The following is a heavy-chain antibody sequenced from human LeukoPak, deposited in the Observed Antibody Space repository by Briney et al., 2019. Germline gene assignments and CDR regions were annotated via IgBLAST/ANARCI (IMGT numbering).Heavy chain of an antibody. CDR2: INPNSGGT. CDR3: AKAATYQSYYYGSGSYYIGFDP. CDR1: GYTFTGYY. V-gene: IGHV1-2*02. D-gene: IGHD3-10*01. J-gene: IGHJ5*02. Sequence: ASVKVSCKASGYTFTGYYMHWVRQAPGQGLEWMGWINPNSGGTNYAQKFQGRVTMTRDTSISTAYMELSRLRSDDTAVYYCAKAATYQSYYYGSGSYYIGFDPWGQGTLVTVSS.